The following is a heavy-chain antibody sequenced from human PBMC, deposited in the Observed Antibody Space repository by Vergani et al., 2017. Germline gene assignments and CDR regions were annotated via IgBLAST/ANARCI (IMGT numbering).Heavy chain of an antibody. CDR3: ARCFRDERMIYGGTVEDWFYP. CDR1: GGSITYGAFY. Sequence: QLQLQESGPGLVKPSETLSLTCTVSGGSITYGAFYWGWIRQSPGKGLEWIGSIYYSENKFYNPSLESRVTLSIDTTKNQFSLKLKSVTAADTAVYYCARCFRDERMIYGGTVEDWFYPWGQGTLVTVSS. J-gene: IGHJ5*02. V-gene: IGHV4-39*01. CDR2: IYYSENK. D-gene: IGHD3-22*01.